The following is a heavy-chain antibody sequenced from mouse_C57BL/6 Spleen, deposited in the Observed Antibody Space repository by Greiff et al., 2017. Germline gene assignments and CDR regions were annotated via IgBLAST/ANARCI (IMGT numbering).Heavy chain of an antibody. CDR2: IDPSDSYT. J-gene: IGHJ2*01. D-gene: IGHD3-2*02. Sequence: QVQLQQPGAELVMPGASVKLSCKASGYTFTSYWMHWVKQRPGQGLEWIGEIDPSDSYTNYNQKFKGKSTLTVDKSSSTAYMKLSSLTSEDSAVYYCARGETAQATFDYWGQGTTLTVSS. CDR1: GYTFTSYW. CDR3: ARGETAQATFDY. V-gene: IGHV1-69*01.